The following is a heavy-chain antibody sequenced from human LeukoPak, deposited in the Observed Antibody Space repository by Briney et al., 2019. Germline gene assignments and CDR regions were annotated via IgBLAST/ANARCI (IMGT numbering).Heavy chain of an antibody. J-gene: IGHJ4*02. CDR1: GFTFSSYE. CDR2: ISSSGSTI. Sequence: GGSLRLSCAASGFTFSSYEMNWVRQAPGRGLEWVSYISSSGSTIYYADSMKGRFTISRDNAKNSLYLQMNSLRAEDTAVYYCARMGGVVAAEDFDYWGQGTLVTVSS. CDR3: ARMGGVVAAEDFDY. V-gene: IGHV3-48*03. D-gene: IGHD2-15*01.